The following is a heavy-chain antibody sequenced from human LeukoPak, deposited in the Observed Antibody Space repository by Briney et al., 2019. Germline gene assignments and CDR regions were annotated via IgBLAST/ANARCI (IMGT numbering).Heavy chain of an antibody. CDR1: GFSLSTSGVA. V-gene: IGHV2-5*01. J-gene: IGHJ5*02. CDR2: IYWNDDT. CDR3: ARRRSPSNGDWFDP. D-gene: IGHD4-17*01. Sequence: SGPTLVNPTQTLTLTCTFSGFSLSTSGVAVGWFRQPPGEALEWLALIYWNDDTFYNPSLDSRLTIAKDTSKNQVVLTMTNMDPVDTATFYCARRRSPSNGDWFDPWGQGTLVTVSS.